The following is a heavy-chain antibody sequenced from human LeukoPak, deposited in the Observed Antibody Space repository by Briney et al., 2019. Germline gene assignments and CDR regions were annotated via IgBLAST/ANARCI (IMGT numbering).Heavy chain of an antibody. CDR2: ISYDGSNK. Sequence: GGSLRLSCAASGFTFSSYGMHWVRQAPGKGLEWVAVISYDGSNKYYADSVKGRFTISRDNSKNTLYLQMNSLRAEDTAVYYCAKERWRATDYWGQGTLVTVSS. J-gene: IGHJ4*02. D-gene: IGHD1-26*01. CDR3: AKERWRATDY. CDR1: GFTFSSYG. V-gene: IGHV3-30*18.